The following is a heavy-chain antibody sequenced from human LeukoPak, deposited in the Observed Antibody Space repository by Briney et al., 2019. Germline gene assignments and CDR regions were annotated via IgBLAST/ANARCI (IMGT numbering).Heavy chain of an antibody. CDR1: GGSISSSSYY. D-gene: IGHD3-10*01. V-gene: IGHV4-39*01. CDR3: ARTKRTYYYGSGSYYTSRNWFDP. Sequence: PSETLSLTCTVSGGSISSSSYYWGWIRQPPGKGLEWIGSIYYSGSTYYNPSLKSRVTISVDTSKNQFSLKLSSVTAADTAVYYCARTKRTYYYGSGSYYTSRNWFDPWGQGTLVTVSS. CDR2: IYYSGST. J-gene: IGHJ5*02.